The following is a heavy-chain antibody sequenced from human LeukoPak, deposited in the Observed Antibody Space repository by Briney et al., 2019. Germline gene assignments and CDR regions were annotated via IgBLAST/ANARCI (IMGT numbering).Heavy chain of an antibody. J-gene: IGHJ4*02. V-gene: IGHV1-18*04. Sequence: GASVKVSCKASGYTFTSFGINWVRQAPGQGLEWMGWISTDYGNTNYAQKFLGRVTMTTDTSMSRAYMELKGLTSDDTAVYYCARGPRYCNSGNCYSNHWGQGTLVTVSS. CDR3: ARGPRYCNSGNCYSNH. CDR2: ISTDYGNT. CDR1: GYTFTSFG. D-gene: IGHD4-23*01.